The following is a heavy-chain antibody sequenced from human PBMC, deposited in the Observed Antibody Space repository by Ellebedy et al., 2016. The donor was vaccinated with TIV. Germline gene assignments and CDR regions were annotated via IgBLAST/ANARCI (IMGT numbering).Heavy chain of an antibody. CDR2: TYYSGSA. Sequence: SETLSLXXTVSGASITHPNHFWTWIRQLPGTGLEWIGYTYYSGSASYNPSLKDRVTISVDTSKSQFSLSLTFVTAADTAVYYCARDLIPAAMGMDVWGQGTTVIVSS. J-gene: IGHJ6*02. CDR1: GASITHPNHF. V-gene: IGHV4-31*03. D-gene: IGHD2-2*01. CDR3: ARDLIPAAMGMDV.